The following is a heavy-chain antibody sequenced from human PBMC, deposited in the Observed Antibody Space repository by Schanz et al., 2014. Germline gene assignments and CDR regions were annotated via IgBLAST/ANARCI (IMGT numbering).Heavy chain of an antibody. V-gene: IGHV1-69*02. Sequence: QVHLVQSGAEVKKPGSSVKVSCKASGGTFSSDTFSWVRQAPGQGLEWMGRIVPIAGITNYAQRFQGRVTITADKSSDTAYMDVSSLRSEDTAVYYCASSGAGYSSSWDFDYWGQGTLVNVSS. CDR1: GGTFSSDT. D-gene: IGHD6-13*01. CDR3: ASSGAGYSSSWDFDY. J-gene: IGHJ4*02. CDR2: IVPIAGIT.